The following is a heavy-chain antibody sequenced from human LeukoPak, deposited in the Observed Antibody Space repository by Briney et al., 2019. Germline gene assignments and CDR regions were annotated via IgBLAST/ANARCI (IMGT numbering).Heavy chain of an antibody. V-gene: IGHV1-46*01. J-gene: IGHJ4*02. D-gene: IGHD5-18*01. CDR3: ARAYTYGLNY. CDR1: GYTFTHYY. Sequence: GASVKVSCKASGYTFTHYYMHWVRQVPGQGLEWMGTINPSGGSTSYAQKFQGRVTMTRDTSTSTVYMELRSLRTEDTAVFYCARAYTYGLNYWGQGTLVTVSS. CDR2: INPSGGST.